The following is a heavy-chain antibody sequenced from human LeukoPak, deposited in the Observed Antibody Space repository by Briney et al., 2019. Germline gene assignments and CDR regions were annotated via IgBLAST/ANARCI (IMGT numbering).Heavy chain of an antibody. J-gene: IGHJ4*02. D-gene: IGHD2-15*01. CDR3: SGGNGLFDY. CDR1: GGSFSGYY. V-gene: IGHV4-34*01. CDR2: INHSGST. Sequence: SETLSLTCAVYGGSFSGYYWSWIRQPPGKGLEWIGEINHSGSTNYNPSLKSRVTISVDTSKNQFSLKLSSVTAADTAVYYCSGGNGLFDYWGQGTLVTVSS.